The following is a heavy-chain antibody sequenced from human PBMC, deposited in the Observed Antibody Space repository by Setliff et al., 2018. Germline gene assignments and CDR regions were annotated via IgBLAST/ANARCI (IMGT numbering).Heavy chain of an antibody. CDR3: GRVVARPVAGKWHFDY. CDR1: GFTFSSYW. J-gene: IGHJ4*02. V-gene: IGHV3-7*01. D-gene: IGHD6-19*01. CDR2: IKEDGSEK. Sequence: GGSLRLSCAASGFTFSSYWMSWVRQAPGKGLEWVANIKEDGSEKYYVDSVKGRFTISRDNAKNALYRQMNSLRAEDTAVYYCGRVVARPVAGKWHFDYWGQGTLVTVS.